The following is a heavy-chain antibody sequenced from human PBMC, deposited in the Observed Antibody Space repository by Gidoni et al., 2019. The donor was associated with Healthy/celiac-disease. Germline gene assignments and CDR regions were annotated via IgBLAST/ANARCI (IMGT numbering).Heavy chain of an antibody. CDR3: TRGAAYYYDSSGYYPPGY. D-gene: IGHD3-22*01. Sequence: EVQLVESGGGLVQPGRSLRLSCTASGFTFGAYAMRWFRQAPGKGLEWVGFIRSKAYGGTTEYAASVKGRFTISRDDSKSIAYLQMNSLKTEDTAVYYCTRGAAYYYDSSGYYPPGYWGQGTLVTVSS. CDR1: GFTFGAYA. J-gene: IGHJ4*02. CDR2: IRSKAYGGTT. V-gene: IGHV3-49*03.